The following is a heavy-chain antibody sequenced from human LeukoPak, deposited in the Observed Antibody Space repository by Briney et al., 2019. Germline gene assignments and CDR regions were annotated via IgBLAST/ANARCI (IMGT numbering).Heavy chain of an antibody. J-gene: IGHJ4*02. V-gene: IGHV4-59*01. D-gene: IGHD3-22*01. CDR2: IYYSGST. CDR3: ARRLTYYYDSSGYCFDY. CDR1: GGSISSYY. Sequence: PSETLSLTCTVSGGSISSYYWGWIRQPPGKGLEWIGYIYYSGSTNYNPSLKSRVTISVDTSKNQFSLKLSSVTAADTAVYYCARRLTYYYDSSGYCFDYWGQGTLVTVSS.